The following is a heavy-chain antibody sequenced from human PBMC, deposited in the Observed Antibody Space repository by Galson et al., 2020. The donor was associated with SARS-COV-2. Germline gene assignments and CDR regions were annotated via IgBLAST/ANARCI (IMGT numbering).Heavy chain of an antibody. Sequence: GGSLRLSCAASGFTFSSYAMHWVRQAPGKGLEWVAVISYDGSNKYYADSVKGRFTISRDNSKNTLYLQMNSLRAEATAVYYCANELRGSHDYWGQGTLVTVSS. CDR1: GFTFSSYA. J-gene: IGHJ4*02. CDR3: ANELRGSHDY. D-gene: IGHD1-26*01. V-gene: IGHV3-30*04. CDR2: ISYDGSNK.